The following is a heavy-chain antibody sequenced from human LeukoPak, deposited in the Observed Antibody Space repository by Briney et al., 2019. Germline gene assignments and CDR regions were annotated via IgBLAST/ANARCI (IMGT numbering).Heavy chain of an antibody. CDR1: GGSISSYY. J-gene: IGHJ6*03. Sequence: SETLSLTCTVSGGSISSYYWSWIRQPPGKGLEWIGYIYYSGSTNYNPSLKSRVTISVDTSKNQFSLKLSSVTAADTAVYYCAREAYYDILTGYYSHYYYYMDVWGKGTTVTISS. CDR3: AREAYYDILTGYYSHYYYYMDV. V-gene: IGHV4-59*12. D-gene: IGHD3-9*01. CDR2: IYYSGST.